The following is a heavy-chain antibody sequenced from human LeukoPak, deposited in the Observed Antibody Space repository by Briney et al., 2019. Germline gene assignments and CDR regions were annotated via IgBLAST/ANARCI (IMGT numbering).Heavy chain of an antibody. V-gene: IGHV4-4*07. Sequence: SETLSLTCNVSGGSIASSYWSWNRQPAGKGLEWIGRFFTGGNTYYNPSPESRVTISVDTSKNQFSLRLSSVTAADTAVYYCARGSGVAVGMDVWGQGTTVIVS. CDR3: ARGSGVAVGMDV. D-gene: IGHD6-19*01. J-gene: IGHJ6*02. CDR1: GGSIASSY. CDR2: FFTGGNT.